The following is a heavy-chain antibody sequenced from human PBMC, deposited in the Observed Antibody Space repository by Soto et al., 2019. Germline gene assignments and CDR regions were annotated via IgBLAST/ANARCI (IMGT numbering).Heavy chain of an antibody. CDR1: GGTFSSYA. D-gene: IGHD6-13*01. CDR2: IIPIFGTA. CDR3: ARGHARAAADFDY. J-gene: IGHJ4*02. V-gene: IGHV1-69*13. Sequence: SVKVSCKASGGTFSSYAISWVRQAPGQGLEWMGGIIPIFGTANYAQKFQGRVTITADESTSTAYMELSSLRSEDTAVYYCARGHARAAADFDYWGQGTLVTVSS.